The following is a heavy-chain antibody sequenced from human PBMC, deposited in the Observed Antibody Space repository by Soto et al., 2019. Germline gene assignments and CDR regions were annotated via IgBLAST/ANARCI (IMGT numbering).Heavy chain of an antibody. CDR2: IRDKGNNSAT. CDR1: GFIVSGFG. CDR3: ARYRPGSGALDY. D-gene: IGHD3-10*01. Sequence: EVQLVESGGGLVQPGGSLKLSCAASGFIVSGFGIHWVRQASGKGLEWVGRIRDKGNNSATTYAASMKGRFTISRDDSETTAFLQMNSLIAEDTAVYYCARYRPGSGALDYWGQGTLVTVSS. J-gene: IGHJ4*02. V-gene: IGHV3-73*02.